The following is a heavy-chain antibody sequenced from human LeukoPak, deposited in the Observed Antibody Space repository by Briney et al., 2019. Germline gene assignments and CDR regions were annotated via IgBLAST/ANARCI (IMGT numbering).Heavy chain of an antibody. Sequence: RGESPKISFKASGXSFTSYCIGWVRQMPGKGLEWMGIIYPGDSDTRYRPSFQGQVTISADKSMNTAYLQWSSLKASDTAMYYCALYFDTYYFDYWGQGTLVTVSS. CDR2: IYPGDSDT. V-gene: IGHV5-51*01. D-gene: IGHD2-2*02. CDR1: GXSFTSYC. J-gene: IGHJ4*02. CDR3: ALYFDTYYFDY.